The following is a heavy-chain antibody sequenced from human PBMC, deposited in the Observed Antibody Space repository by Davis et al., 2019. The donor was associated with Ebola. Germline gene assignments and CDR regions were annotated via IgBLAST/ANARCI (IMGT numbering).Heavy chain of an antibody. V-gene: IGHV3-74*01. CDR2: INSDGSST. CDR3: ARDHTRGVVVPAATQTRVGWFDP. J-gene: IGHJ5*02. CDR1: GFTFSSYW. Sequence: GESLKISCAASGFTFSSYWMHWVRQAPGKGLVWVSRINSDGSSTSYADSVKGRFTISRDNAKNTLYLQMNSLRAEDTAVYYCARDHTRGVVVPAATQTRVGWFDPWGQGTLVTVSS. D-gene: IGHD2-2*01.